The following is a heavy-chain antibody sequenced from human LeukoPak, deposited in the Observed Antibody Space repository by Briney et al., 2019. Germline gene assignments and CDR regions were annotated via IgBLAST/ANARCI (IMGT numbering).Heavy chain of an antibody. CDR1: GFTFSSNA. J-gene: IGHJ4*02. V-gene: IGHV3-23*01. Sequence: PGGSLRLSCAASGFTFSSNAMSWVRQAPGKGLEWVSAISRSGGSTYYAVTFKGRFTISRDNSKTTLSLQMNTLRAEDTAVYYCAKDADFWSGYRIGDWGQGTLVTVSS. CDR3: AKDADFWSGYRIGD. CDR2: ISRSGGST. D-gene: IGHD3-3*01.